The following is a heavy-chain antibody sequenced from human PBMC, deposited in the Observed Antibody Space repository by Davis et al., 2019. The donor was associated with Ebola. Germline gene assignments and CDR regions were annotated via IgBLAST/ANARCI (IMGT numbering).Heavy chain of an antibody. CDR2: ISYDGSNK. CDR1: GFTFSNYG. CDR3: AKHMVRGVIAALDV. J-gene: IGHJ6*02. Sequence: PGGSLRLSCAASGFTFSNYGMLWVRQAPGRGLEWVTVISYDGSNKYYADSVKGRFTISRDNSKKTLYLQMNSLRAEDTAMYYCAKHMVRGVIAALDVWGQGTTVTVSS. D-gene: IGHD3-10*01. V-gene: IGHV3-30*18.